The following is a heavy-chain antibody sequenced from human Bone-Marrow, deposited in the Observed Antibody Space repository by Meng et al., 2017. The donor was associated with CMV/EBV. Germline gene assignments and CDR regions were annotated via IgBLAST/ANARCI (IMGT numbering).Heavy chain of an antibody. CDR2: ITASGGST. J-gene: IGHJ4*02. D-gene: IGHD6-13*01. V-gene: IGHV3-23*01. CDR1: EFTFGNYA. Sequence: ESLKISCAASEFTFGNYAMSWVRQAPGRGLAWVSAITASGGSTFYADSVKGRFTVSRDNSKNTLYLQMSSLRAEDTALYYCAKAFSASWYREYYDDWGQGTLVTVSS. CDR3: AKAFSASWYREYYDD.